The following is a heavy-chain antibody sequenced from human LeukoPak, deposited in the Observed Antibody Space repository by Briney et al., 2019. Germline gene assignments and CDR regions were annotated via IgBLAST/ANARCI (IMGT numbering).Heavy chain of an antibody. CDR2: MSPKSANT. V-gene: IGHV1-8*03. Sequence: ASVKVSCKASGYTFTSYGISWVRQAPGQGLEWMGWMSPKSANTGYAQKFQGRVTITRDTSISTAYMELSSLTFEDTAVYYCARTPPGGLIDYWGQGTLVTVSS. CDR3: ARTPPGGLIDY. D-gene: IGHD3-10*01. CDR1: GYTFTSYG. J-gene: IGHJ4*02.